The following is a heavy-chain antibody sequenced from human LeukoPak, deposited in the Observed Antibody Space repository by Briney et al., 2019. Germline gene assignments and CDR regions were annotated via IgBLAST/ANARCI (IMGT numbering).Heavy chain of an antibody. Sequence: PGGSLRLSCAASGFTFSNSGMHWVRQAPGKGLEWVAFIRYDGTNKYYADSVKGRVTISRDNSENTLYLQMNSLRAEDTAVYYCARHDWFDPWGQGTLVTVSS. D-gene: IGHD3-3*01. CDR2: IRYDGTNK. CDR3: ARHDWFDP. CDR1: GFTFSNSG. V-gene: IGHV3-30*02. J-gene: IGHJ5*02.